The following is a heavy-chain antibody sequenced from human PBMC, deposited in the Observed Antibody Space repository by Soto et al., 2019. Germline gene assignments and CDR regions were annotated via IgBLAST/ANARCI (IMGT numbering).Heavy chain of an antibody. J-gene: IGHJ4*02. CDR3: ARGLLPSIDY. CDR1: GFTFSDYY. V-gene: IGHV3-11*06. CDR2: ISSSSGYT. Sequence: PGGSLRLSCAASGFTFSDYYMSWIRQAPGKGLEWVSYISSSSGYTNYADSVKGRFTISRDNAKNSLYLQMNSLRAEDTAVYYCARGLLPSIDYWGQGTLVTVSS.